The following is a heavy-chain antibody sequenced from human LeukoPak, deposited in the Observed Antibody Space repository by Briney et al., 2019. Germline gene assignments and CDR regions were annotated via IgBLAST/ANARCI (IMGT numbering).Heavy chain of an antibody. V-gene: IGHV3-21*01. CDR3: AREPTDYYDSSGYYSGGFDY. CDR1: GFTFSSYS. J-gene: IGHJ4*02. D-gene: IGHD3-22*01. Sequence: GGSLRLSCAASGFTFSSYSMNWVRQAPGKGLEWVSSISSSSSYIYYADSVKGRFTISRDNAKNSLYLQMNSLRAEDTAVYYCAREPTDYYDSSGYYSGGFDYWGQGTLVTVSS. CDR2: ISSSSSYI.